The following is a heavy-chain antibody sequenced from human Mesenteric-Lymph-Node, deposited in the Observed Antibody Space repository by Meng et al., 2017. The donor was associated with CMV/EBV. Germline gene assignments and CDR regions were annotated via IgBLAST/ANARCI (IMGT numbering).Heavy chain of an antibody. Sequence: GESLKISCAASGFTFSSYGMHWVRQAPGKGLEWVASISSTTDYTYYADLVKGRFTISRDNAKNSVYLQMNSLRAEDTAVYYCARAPTSYDILTGYFPNGLDVWGQGTTVTVSS. V-gene: IGHV3-21*03. CDR3: ARAPTSYDILTGYFPNGLDV. J-gene: IGHJ6*02. CDR1: GFTFSSYG. CDR2: ISSTTDYT. D-gene: IGHD3-9*01.